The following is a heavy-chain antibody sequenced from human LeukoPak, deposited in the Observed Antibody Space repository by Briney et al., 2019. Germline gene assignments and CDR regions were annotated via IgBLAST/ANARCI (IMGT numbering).Heavy chain of an antibody. CDR1: GFTFSSYA. CDR2: ISGSGGST. D-gene: IGHD6-19*01. J-gene: IGHJ3*02. V-gene: IGHV3-23*01. Sequence: PGGSLRLSCAASGFTFSSYAMSWVRQAPGEGLEWVSAISGSGGSTYYADSVKGRFTISRDNSKNTLYLQMNSLRAEDTAVYYCAKDSSGWFVYQKHHDAFDIWGQGTMVTVSS. CDR3: AKDSSGWFVYQKHHDAFDI.